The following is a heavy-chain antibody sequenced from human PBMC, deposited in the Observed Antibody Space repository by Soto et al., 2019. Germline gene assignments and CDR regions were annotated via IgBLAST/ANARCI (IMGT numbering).Heavy chain of an antibody. Sequence: PSETLSLTCAVSGGSISSGGYSWSWIRHPPGKGLEWIGYIYHSGSTYYNPSLKSRVTISVDRSKNQFSQKLSTVTDADTAVYYCARAGVTMVRGVITFVVFDYWGQGTLVTVSS. D-gene: IGHD3-10*01. CDR2: IYHSGST. V-gene: IGHV4-30-2*01. CDR1: GGSISSGGYS. J-gene: IGHJ4*02. CDR3: ARAGVTMVRGVITFVVFDY.